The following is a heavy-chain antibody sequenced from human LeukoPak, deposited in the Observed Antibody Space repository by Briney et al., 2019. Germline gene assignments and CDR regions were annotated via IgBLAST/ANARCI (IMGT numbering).Heavy chain of an antibody. V-gene: IGHV4-38-2*01. J-gene: IGHJ4*02. CDR2: IYHSGSI. Sequence: KPSETLSLTCAVSGYSISSGYYWGWIRQPPGKGLEWIGSIYHSGSIYYNPSLKSRVTISVDTSKNQFSLKLSSVTAADTAVYYCARHRDSGSYVDYWGQGTLVTVSS. CDR3: ARHRDSGSYVDY. D-gene: IGHD1-26*01. CDR1: GYSISSGYY.